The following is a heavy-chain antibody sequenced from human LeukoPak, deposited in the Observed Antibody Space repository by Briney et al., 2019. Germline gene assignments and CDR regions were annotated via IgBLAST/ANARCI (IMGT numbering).Heavy chain of an antibody. CDR3: TTDSPDQIGEPPPWFDP. CDR2: IKSKTDGGTT. Sequence: GGSLRLSCAASGFTFSNAWMSWVRQAPGKGLEWVGRIKSKTDGGTTDYAALVKGRFTISRDDSKNTLYLQMNSLKTEDTAVYYCTTDSPDQIGEPPPWFDPWGQGTLVTVSS. J-gene: IGHJ5*02. V-gene: IGHV3-15*01. D-gene: IGHD3-10*01. CDR1: GFTFSNAW.